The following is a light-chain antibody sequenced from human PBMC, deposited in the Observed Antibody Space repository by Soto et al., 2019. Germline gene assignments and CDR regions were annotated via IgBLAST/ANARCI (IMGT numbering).Light chain of an antibody. CDR2: AAS. J-gene: IGKJ4*01. CDR3: VQDCNFALT. CDR1: QGIRND. V-gene: IGKV1-6*01. Sequence: AIQMTQSPSSLSASVGDRVTITCRASQGIRNDLGWYQQKPGKAPKLLIYAASSLQSGVPSRFSGSGSGTDFTLTISSLQPEDFATYYCVQDCNFALTFGGGTKVEIK.